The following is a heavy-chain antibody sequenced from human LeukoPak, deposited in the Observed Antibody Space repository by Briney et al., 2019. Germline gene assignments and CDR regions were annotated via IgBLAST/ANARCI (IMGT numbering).Heavy chain of an antibody. J-gene: IGHJ4*02. CDR3: ARKSKYYDILTGYWRFDY. Sequence: PSETLSLTCAVYGGSFSGYYWSWIRQPPGKGLEWIGEINHSGSTNYNRSLKSRVTISVDTSKNQFSLKLSSVTAAETAVYYCARKSKYYDILTGYWRFDYWGQGTLVTVSS. V-gene: IGHV4-34*01. D-gene: IGHD3-9*01. CDR1: GGSFSGYY. CDR2: INHSGST.